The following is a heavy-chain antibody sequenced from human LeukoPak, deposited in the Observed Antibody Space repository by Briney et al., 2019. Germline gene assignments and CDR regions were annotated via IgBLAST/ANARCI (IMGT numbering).Heavy chain of an antibody. CDR2: MFPDGRT. CDR1: GFSVNDNY. Sequence: GGSLRLSCAVSGFSVNDNYMSWVRQSPGKGLQWVSVMFPDGRTYYADSVKGRFTISRDLARNTLLLQMHSLRADDTAVHYCARTNPVYGDYDYWGQGTLVTVSS. V-gene: IGHV3-53*01. J-gene: IGHJ4*02. CDR3: ARTNPVYGDYDY. D-gene: IGHD4-17*01.